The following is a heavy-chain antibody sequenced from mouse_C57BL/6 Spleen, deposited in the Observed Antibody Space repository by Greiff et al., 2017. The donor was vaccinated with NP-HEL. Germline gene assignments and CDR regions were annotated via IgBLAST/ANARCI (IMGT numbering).Heavy chain of an antibody. CDR3: ARGIYYDYDRGAMDY. D-gene: IGHD2-4*01. V-gene: IGHV1-22*01. CDR2: INPNNGGT. J-gene: IGHJ4*01. CDR1: GYTFTDYN. Sequence: EVQLQQSGPELVKPGASVKMSCKASGYTFTDYNMHWVKQSHGKSLEWIGYINPNNGGTSYNQKFKGKATLTVNKSSSTAYMELRSLTSEDSAVYYCARGIYYDYDRGAMDYWGQGTSVTVSS.